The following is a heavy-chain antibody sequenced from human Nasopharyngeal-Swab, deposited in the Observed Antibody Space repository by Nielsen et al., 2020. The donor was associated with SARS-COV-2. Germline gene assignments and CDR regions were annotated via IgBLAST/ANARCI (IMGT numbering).Heavy chain of an antibody. D-gene: IGHD3-10*01. CDR1: GFTFSSYW. Sequence: GGSLRLSCAASGFTFSSYWMSWVRQAPGKGLEWVANIKQDGSEKYYVDSVKGRFTISRDDAKNSLYLQMNSLRAEDTAVYYCARDPIQRITMVRGVTRLNYYYMDVWGKGTTVTVSS. CDR3: ARDPIQRITMVRGVTRLNYYYMDV. V-gene: IGHV3-7*01. J-gene: IGHJ6*03. CDR2: IKQDGSEK.